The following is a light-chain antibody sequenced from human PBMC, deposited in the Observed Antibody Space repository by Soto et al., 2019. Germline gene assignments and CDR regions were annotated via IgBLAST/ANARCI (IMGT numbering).Light chain of an antibody. V-gene: IGKV3-15*01. Sequence: MTQSPSSLSASVGDRVTITCRASQSISRYLNWYQQKPGQPPRLLLYGASTRATGIPVRFRGSGSGTEFTLTISSLQSEDSAVYYCHQYNSWPRGTFGPGTKVEIK. CDR2: GAS. J-gene: IGKJ3*01. CDR3: HQYNSWPRGT. CDR1: QSISRY.